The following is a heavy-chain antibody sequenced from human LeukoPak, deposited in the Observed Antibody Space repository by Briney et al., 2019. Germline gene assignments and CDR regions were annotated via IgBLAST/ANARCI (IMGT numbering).Heavy chain of an antibody. CDR1: GYSISSGYY. D-gene: IGHD6-13*01. CDR2: IYHSGNT. Sequence: SETLSLTCTVSGYSISSGYYWGWIRQPPGKGLEWIGSIYHSGNTYYNPSLKSRVTISVDTSKNQFSLKLSSVTAADTALCYCASCSSWRELSFDPWGQGTLVTVSS. J-gene: IGHJ5*02. CDR3: ASCSSWRELSFDP. V-gene: IGHV4-38-2*02.